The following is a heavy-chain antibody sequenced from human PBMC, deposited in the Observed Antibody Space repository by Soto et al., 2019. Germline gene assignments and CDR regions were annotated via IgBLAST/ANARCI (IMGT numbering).Heavy chain of an antibody. CDR1: GDTFITSA. CDR3: ARAQTADDTFDI. V-gene: IGHV1-69*04. J-gene: IGHJ3*02. D-gene: IGHD7-27*01. Sequence: QVQLVQSGAEVKKPGSSVRVSCKASGDTFITSAITWVRQAPGQGLEWVGRIVPILGVANYAQKFQGRVTISADKSTTTAYIEVTSLTYDDTAVYYCARAQTADDTFDIWGQGTVVTVSS. CDR2: IVPILGVA.